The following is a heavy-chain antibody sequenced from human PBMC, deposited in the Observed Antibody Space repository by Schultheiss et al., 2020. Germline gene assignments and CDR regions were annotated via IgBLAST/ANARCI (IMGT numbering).Heavy chain of an antibody. D-gene: IGHD3-22*01. CDR3: ASPYYYDSSGYYNLDYFDY. Sequence: GGSLRLSCAASGFTFSSYAMHWVRQAPGKGLEWVAVISYDGSNKYYADSVKGRFTISRDNSKNTLYLQMNSLRAEDTAVYYCASPYYYDSSGYYNLDYFDYWGQGTLVTVSS. CDR2: ISYDGSNK. J-gene: IGHJ4*02. CDR1: GFTFSSYA. V-gene: IGHV3-30*04.